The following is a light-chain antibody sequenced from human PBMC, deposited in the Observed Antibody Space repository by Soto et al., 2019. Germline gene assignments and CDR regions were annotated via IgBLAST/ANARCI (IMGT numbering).Light chain of an antibody. CDR3: QQGHNWPLT. CDR2: GAS. CDR1: QSISIE. V-gene: IGKV3-15*01. Sequence: EIVMTQSPATLSVSPGESATLSCRASQSISIELAWYQQKPGQPPRLLIYGASTRATGVPARFTGSGSGSDFTLTISGPQSEDCAVYYCQQGHNWPLTLGQGTRLDI. J-gene: IGKJ2*01.